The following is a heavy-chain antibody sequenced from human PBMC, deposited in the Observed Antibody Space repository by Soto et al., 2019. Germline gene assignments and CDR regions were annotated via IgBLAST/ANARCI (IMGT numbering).Heavy chain of an antibody. Sequence: GGSLRLSCAASGFTFSDYYMSWIRQAPGKGLEWVSYISSSGSTIYYAEYVKGRFTISRDNAKNSLYLQMNSLRAEDTAVYYCARGISLFRGVIITYVVGGLDAFDIWGQGTMVTVSS. CDR2: ISSSGSTI. CDR1: GFTFSDYY. J-gene: IGHJ3*02. V-gene: IGHV3-11*01. CDR3: ARGISLFRGVIITYVVGGLDAFDI. D-gene: IGHD3-10*01.